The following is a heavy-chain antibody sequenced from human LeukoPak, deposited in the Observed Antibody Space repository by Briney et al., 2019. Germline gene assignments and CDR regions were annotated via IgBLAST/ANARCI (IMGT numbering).Heavy chain of an antibody. Sequence: SQTLSLTCAVSGGSISSGGYSWSWIRQPPGKGLEWIGYIYHSGSTYYNPSLKSRVTISVDTSKNQFSLKLSSVTAADTAVYYCARGPYDSSADGAFDIWGQGTMVTVSS. CDR3: ARGPYDSSADGAFDI. CDR2: IYHSGST. CDR1: GGSISSGGYS. D-gene: IGHD3-22*01. J-gene: IGHJ3*02. V-gene: IGHV4-30-2*01.